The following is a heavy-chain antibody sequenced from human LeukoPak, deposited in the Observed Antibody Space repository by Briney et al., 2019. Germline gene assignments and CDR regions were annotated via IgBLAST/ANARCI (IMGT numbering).Heavy chain of an antibody. J-gene: IGHJ4*02. CDR2: IYYSGST. D-gene: IGHD2-15*01. CDR1: GGSVSSGSYY. CDR3: ARGFRYCSGGSCYQKGPFDY. Sequence: SETLSLTCTVSGGSVSSGSYYWTWIRQPPGKGLEWIGYIYYSGSTNYNPSLKSRVAISVDTSKTHFSLKLTSVTAADTAVYYCARGFRYCSGGSCYQKGPFDYWGQGTLVTVSS. V-gene: IGHV4-61*03.